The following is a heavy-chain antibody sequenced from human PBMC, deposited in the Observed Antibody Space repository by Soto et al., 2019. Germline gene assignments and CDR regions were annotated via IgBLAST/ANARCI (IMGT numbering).Heavy chain of an antibody. CDR2: IDPSVSYT. CDR1: GYTFTNYW. Sequence: GESLKISCQGSGYTFTNYWITWVRQMPGKGLEWIGTIDPSVSYTNYNPSFQGHVTISADKSITTAYLQWTSLKASDTAMYYCARQQAMDVWGQGTRVTVSS. V-gene: IGHV5-10-1*01. CDR3: ARQQAMDV. J-gene: IGHJ6*02.